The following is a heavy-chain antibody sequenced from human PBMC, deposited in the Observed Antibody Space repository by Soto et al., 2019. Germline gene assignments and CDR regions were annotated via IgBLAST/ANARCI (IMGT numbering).Heavy chain of an antibody. J-gene: IGHJ4*02. V-gene: IGHV3-48*01. CDR2: ISSSSGTI. CDR3: FWSGYYTGAY. CDR1: GFTFSSYG. D-gene: IGHD3-3*01. Sequence: GGSLRLSCAASGFTFSSYGMNWVRQAPGKGLEWVSYISSSSGTIYYADSVKGRFTISRDNAKNTLYLQMNSLRTEDTAVYYGFWSGYYTGAYWGQGTLVTVSS.